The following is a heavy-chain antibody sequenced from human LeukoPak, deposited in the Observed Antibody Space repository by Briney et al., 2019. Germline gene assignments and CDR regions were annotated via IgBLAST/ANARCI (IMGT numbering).Heavy chain of an antibody. V-gene: IGHV3-23*01. CDR3: AKYDIRDYYDSSGSDY. CDR2: ISGSGGST. D-gene: IGHD3-22*01. CDR1: GFTFSSYA. Sequence: GGSLRLSCAASGFTFSSYAMSWVRQAPGKGLEWVSAISGSGGSTYYADSVKGRFTISRDNSKNTLYLQMNSLRAEDTAVYYCAKYDIRDYYDSSGSDYWGQGTLVTVSS. J-gene: IGHJ4*02.